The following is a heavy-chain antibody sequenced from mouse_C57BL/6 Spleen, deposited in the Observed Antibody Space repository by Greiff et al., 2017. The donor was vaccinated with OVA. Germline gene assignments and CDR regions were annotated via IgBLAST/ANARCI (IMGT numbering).Heavy chain of an antibody. D-gene: IGHD2-3*01. Sequence: EVKLVESGVGLVKPGGSLKLSCAASGFTFSDYGMHWVRQAPEKGLEWVAYISSGSSTIYYADTVKGRFTISRDNAKNTLFLQMTSLRSEDTAMYYCARGGYDGYLWFAYWGQGTLVTVSA. CDR1: GFTFSDYG. J-gene: IGHJ3*01. CDR3: ARGGYDGYLWFAY. CDR2: ISSGSSTI. V-gene: IGHV5-17*01.